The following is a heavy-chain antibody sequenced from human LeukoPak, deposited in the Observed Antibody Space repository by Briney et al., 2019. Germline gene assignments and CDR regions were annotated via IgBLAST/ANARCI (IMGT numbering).Heavy chain of an antibody. D-gene: IGHD6-6*01. J-gene: IGHJ4*02. CDR1: GFTFASYA. Sequence: GGSLRLSCEASGFTFASYALAWVRQAPGKGPEWVSTISSGAGSPFYADSVRGRFTISRDNSKNTLSLHMTSLRPEDTAVYYCAKGGSSSSEGGWGQGTLVTVSP. CDR3: AKGGSSSSEGG. CDR2: ISSGAGSP. V-gene: IGHV3-23*01.